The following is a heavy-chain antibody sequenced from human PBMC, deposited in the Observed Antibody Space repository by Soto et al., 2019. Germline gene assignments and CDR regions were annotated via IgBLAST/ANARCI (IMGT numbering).Heavy chain of an antibody. J-gene: IGHJ4*02. CDR1: GFTFISYA. Sequence: GRPMRLSCAASGFTFISYAMHWVRQAPGKGLEWVAVISYDGSNKYYADSVKGRFTISRDNSKNTLYLQLNSLRAEDTAVYYCARDKRDLRFLEWSYYFDYWGQGTLVTVSS. CDR2: ISYDGSNK. D-gene: IGHD3-3*01. V-gene: IGHV3-30-3*01. CDR3: ARDKRDLRFLEWSYYFDY.